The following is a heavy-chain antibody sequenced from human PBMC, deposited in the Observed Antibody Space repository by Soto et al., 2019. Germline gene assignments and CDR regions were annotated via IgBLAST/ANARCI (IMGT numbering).Heavy chain of an antibody. Sequence: QVQLVESGGGVVQPGRSLRLSCAASGFTFSSYAMHWVRQAPGKGLEWVAVISYDGSNKYYADSVKGRFTISRDNSKNTLCLQMNSLRAEDTAVYYCARSTESPSFNVFDYWGQGTLVTVSS. J-gene: IGHJ4*02. CDR1: GFTFSSYA. CDR3: ARSTESPSFNVFDY. D-gene: IGHD3-10*01. V-gene: IGHV3-30-3*01. CDR2: ISYDGSNK.